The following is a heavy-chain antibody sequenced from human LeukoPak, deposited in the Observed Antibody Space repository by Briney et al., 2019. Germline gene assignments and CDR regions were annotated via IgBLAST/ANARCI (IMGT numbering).Heavy chain of an antibody. CDR3: ARDTAARYYYYYMDV. CDR1: GGSISSSDW. CDR2: IYTSGST. J-gene: IGHJ6*03. Sequence: SGTLSLTCAVSGGSISSSDWWTWVRQPPGKGLEWIGRIYTSGSTNYNPSLKSRVTMSVDTSKNQFSLKLSSVTAADTAVYYCARDTAARYYYYYMDVWGKGTTVTVSS. V-gene: IGHV4-4*02. D-gene: IGHD2-2*01.